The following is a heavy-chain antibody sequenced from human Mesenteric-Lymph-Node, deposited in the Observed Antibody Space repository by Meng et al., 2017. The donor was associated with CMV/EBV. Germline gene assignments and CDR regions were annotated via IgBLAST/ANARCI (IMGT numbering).Heavy chain of an antibody. J-gene: IGHJ3*02. CDR2: INPSGGST. CDR1: GYIFTSHY. CDR3: ARGATNGGAFDI. V-gene: IGHV1-46*01. Sequence: ASVKVSCKASGYIFTSHYMHWVRQAPGQGLEWMGIINPSGGSTNYAQKFQGKVTMTRDTSTSTVYMELSSLRSEGTAVYYCARGATNGGAFDIWGQGTMVTVSS. D-gene: IGHD5-12*01.